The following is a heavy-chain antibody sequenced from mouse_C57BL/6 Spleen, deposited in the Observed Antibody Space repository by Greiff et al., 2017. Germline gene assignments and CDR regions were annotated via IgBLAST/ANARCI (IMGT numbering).Heavy chain of an antibody. CDR3: ARYGDGGYFDV. J-gene: IGHJ1*03. V-gene: IGHV7-3*01. CDR2: IRNKANGYTT. D-gene: IGHD3-3*01. Sequence: EVKLVESGGGLVQPGGSLSLSCAASGFTFTDYYMSWVRQPPGKALEWLGFIRNKANGYTTEYSASVKGRFTISRANSQSILYLQMNALRAEDSATYYCARYGDGGYFDVWGTGTTVTVSS. CDR1: GFTFTDYY.